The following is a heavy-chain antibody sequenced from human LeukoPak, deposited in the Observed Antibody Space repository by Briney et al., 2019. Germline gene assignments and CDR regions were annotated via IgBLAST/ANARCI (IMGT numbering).Heavy chain of an antibody. CDR2: LYYGGST. CDR1: GGSLSSYY. V-gene: IGHV4-59*01. D-gene: IGHD5-24*01. CDR3: ARRSFGYTETHRGPNFFDF. J-gene: IGHJ4*02. Sequence: PSETLSLTCTVSGGSLSSYYWSWMRQSPGKGLEWVGSLYYGGSTNYSPSLKSRVTISVDTSENRFSLNLNSVTAADTAVYYCARRSFGYTETHRGPNFFDFWGQGTLVTVSS.